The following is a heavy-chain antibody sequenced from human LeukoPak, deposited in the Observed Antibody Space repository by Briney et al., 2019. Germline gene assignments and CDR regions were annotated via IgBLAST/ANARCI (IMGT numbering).Heavy chain of an antibody. Sequence: PGGSLRLSCAASGFTFSSYAMIWVRQAPGKGLEWVSAMSSGGGSTYYADSVEGRFTISRDNSKNTLYLQMNSLRAEDTAVYYCAKDRIYCGGDCYQGIFDYWGQGTLVTVSS. CDR2: MSSGGGST. CDR3: AKDRIYCGGDCYQGIFDY. CDR1: GFTFSSYA. J-gene: IGHJ4*02. V-gene: IGHV3-23*01. D-gene: IGHD2-21*02.